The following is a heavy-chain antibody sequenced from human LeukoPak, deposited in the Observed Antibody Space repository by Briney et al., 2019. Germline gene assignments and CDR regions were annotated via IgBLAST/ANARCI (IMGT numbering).Heavy chain of an antibody. V-gene: IGHV4-34*01. J-gene: IGHJ6*03. CDR1: GESFSGYY. CDR3: ARVVDPGGYYYFYCMDV. D-gene: IGHD3-16*01. CDR2: INHSGST. Sequence: SETLSLTCVVYGESFSGYYWSWIRQPPGKGLESIGEINHSGSTNYNPSLKSRVTISVDTSKNQLSLKLSSVTAADTAVYYCARVVDPGGYYYFYCMDVWGKGTTVTVSS.